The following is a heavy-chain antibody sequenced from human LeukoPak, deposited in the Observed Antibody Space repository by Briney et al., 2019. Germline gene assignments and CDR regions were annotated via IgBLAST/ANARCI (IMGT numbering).Heavy chain of an antibody. CDR3: ARASYVWGSYRHFDY. Sequence: RASVKVSCKASGYTFTSYYMHWVRQAPGQGLEWMGIINPSGGSTSYAQKFQGRVTMTRDTSTSTAYMELSSLRSEDTAVYYCARASYVWGSYRHFDYWGQGTLVTVSS. CDR2: INPSGGST. CDR1: GYTFTSYY. J-gene: IGHJ4*02. D-gene: IGHD3-16*02. V-gene: IGHV1-46*01.